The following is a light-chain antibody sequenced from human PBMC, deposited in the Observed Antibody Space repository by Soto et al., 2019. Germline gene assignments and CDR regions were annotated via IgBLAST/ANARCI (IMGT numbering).Light chain of an antibody. V-gene: IGKV3-15*01. CDR1: QSISSN. CDR2: GAS. J-gene: IGKJ1*01. Sequence: EIVMTQSPATLSVSPGERATLSCRASQSISSNLAWYQQRPGQPPRLLIYGASTRATGIPARFSGSGSGTEFTLTISSLQSEDCAGYYGQQSSNWPRTFGQGTKVDIK. CDR3: QQSSNWPRT.